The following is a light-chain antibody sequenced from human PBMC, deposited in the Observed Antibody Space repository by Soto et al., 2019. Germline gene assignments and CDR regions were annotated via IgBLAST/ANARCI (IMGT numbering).Light chain of an antibody. CDR2: STS. V-gene: IGKV3-20*01. Sequence: ENVLTQSPGTLSLSPGERATLSCRASPSVSTNYLAWYQQKPGQAPRLLIYSTSTRATGIPDRFSGSGSGTDFTLTISRLEPEDFAVYYCQRYDDSPYTFGQGTKLEIK. CDR1: PSVSTNY. J-gene: IGKJ2*01. CDR3: QRYDDSPYT.